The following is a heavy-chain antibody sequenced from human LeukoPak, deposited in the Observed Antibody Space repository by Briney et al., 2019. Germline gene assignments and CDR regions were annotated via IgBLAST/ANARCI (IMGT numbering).Heavy chain of an antibody. CDR1: GYTFTSYY. D-gene: IGHD2-8*01. CDR3: ARGGSSVSYYYTDV. Sequence: ASVKVSCKASGYTFTSYYIHWVRQAPGQGLEWMGIINPSGGSTSYAQKLQGRVTMTRDASTSTLYMELSRLRSEDTAVYYCARGGSSVSYYYTDVWGKGTTVTVSS. J-gene: IGHJ6*03. V-gene: IGHV1-46*04. CDR2: INPSGGST.